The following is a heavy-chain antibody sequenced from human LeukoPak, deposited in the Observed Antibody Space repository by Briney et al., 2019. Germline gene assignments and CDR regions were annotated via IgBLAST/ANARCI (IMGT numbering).Heavy chain of an antibody. CDR3: ARGTDTKPFWSGYWVDV. V-gene: IGHV3-30*03. Sequence: GGALRLSCAASGFTFSSSAMHWVRQAPGKGLEWVAVISYDESDKYYADSVKGRFTISRDNSKNTLYLQMNSLRAEDTAVYYCARGTDTKPFWSGYWVDVWGQGTTVTVSS. J-gene: IGHJ6*02. CDR1: GFTFSSSA. CDR2: ISYDESDK. D-gene: IGHD3-3*01.